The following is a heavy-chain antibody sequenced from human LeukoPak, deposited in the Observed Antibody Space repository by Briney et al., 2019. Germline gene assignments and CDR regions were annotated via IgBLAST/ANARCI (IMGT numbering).Heavy chain of an antibody. CDR1: GFTFRDYS. CDR2: ISSSSSYI. J-gene: IGHJ5*02. D-gene: IGHD4-11*01. Sequence: GGSLRLSCVASGFTFRDYSMNWVRQAPGKGLEWVSSISSSSSYIYYADSVKGRFTISRDNAKNSLYLQMNSLRAEDTAVYYCARADYSSPYNWFDPWGQGTLVTVSS. V-gene: IGHV3-21*01. CDR3: ARADYSSPYNWFDP.